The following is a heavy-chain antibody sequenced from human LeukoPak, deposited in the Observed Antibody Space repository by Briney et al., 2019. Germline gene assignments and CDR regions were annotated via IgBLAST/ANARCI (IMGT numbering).Heavy chain of an antibody. J-gene: IGHJ4*02. V-gene: IGHV3-23*01. D-gene: IGHD3-22*01. CDR2: ISGSGGST. CDR1: GFIFSSYA. Sequence: SGGSLRLSCAASGFIFSSYAMGWVRQAPGKGLEWVSTISGSGGSTYYADSVKGRFTISRDNSKNTLSLQMNSLRAEDTAVYNCAKDPQYDSSGYNYQGYFDYWGQGTLVTVSS. CDR3: AKDPQYDSSGYNYQGYFDY.